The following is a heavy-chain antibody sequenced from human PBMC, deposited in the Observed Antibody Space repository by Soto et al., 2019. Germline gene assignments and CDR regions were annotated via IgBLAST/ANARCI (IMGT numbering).Heavy chain of an antibody. CDR1: GFSFGSSW. D-gene: IGHD6-13*01. V-gene: IGHV3-7*05. J-gene: IGHJ3*02. CDR2: IKKDGSQI. CDR3: ARDVSPGSSSLYLDAFDI. Sequence: EVQLVESGGGLVQPGGSLRLSCVASGFSFGSSWMTWVRQAPGKGLEWVANIKKDGSQISYLDSVRGRFTISRDNAKNAQYLQMNSLRAEDTALYYCARDVSPGSSSLYLDAFDILGQGTMVTVSS.